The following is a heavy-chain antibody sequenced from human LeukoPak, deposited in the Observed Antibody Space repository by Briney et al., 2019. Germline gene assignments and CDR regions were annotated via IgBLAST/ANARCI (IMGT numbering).Heavy chain of an antibody. CDR2: VNPNRGGT. V-gene: IGHV1-2*02. D-gene: IGHD5-12*01. J-gene: IGHJ3*02. CDR1: GYTFTGYY. CDR3: ARGYIHNDAFDI. Sequence: ASVKVSCKHSGYTFTGYYMHWVRPAPGQGVEWMGWVNPNRGGTNYAQKFQGRVTMTRDTSISTAYMELSRLRSDDTALYYCARGYIHNDAFDIWGQGTMVTVSS.